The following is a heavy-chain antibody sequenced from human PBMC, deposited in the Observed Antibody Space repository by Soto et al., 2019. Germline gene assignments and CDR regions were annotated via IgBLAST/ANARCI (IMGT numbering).Heavy chain of an antibody. Sequence: HPGGSLRLSCAASGFTCDDYAMHWVRQAPGKGLEWVSGISWNSGSIGYADSVKGRFTISRDNAKNSLYLQMNSLRAEDTALYYCAKMGSWFDYWGQGTLVTVSS. D-gene: IGHD6-13*01. CDR2: ISWNSGSI. J-gene: IGHJ4*02. CDR1: GFTCDDYA. V-gene: IGHV3-9*01. CDR3: AKMGSWFDY.